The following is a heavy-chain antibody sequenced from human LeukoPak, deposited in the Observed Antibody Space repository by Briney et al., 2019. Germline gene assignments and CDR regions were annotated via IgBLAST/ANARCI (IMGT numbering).Heavy chain of an antibody. CDR3: ARVFGQWPPLFDP. Sequence: SGTLSLTCAVSGGSISSSNWWSWVRQPPGKGLEWIGEIYHSGSTNYNPSLKSRVTISVDKSKNQFSLKLSSVTAADTAVYYCARVFGQWPPLFDPWGQGTLVTVSS. V-gene: IGHV4-4*02. D-gene: IGHD6-19*01. CDR2: IYHSGST. J-gene: IGHJ5*02. CDR1: GGSISSSNW.